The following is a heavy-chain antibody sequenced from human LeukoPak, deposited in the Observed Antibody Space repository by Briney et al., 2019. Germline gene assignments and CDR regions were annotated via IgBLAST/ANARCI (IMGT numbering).Heavy chain of an antibody. Sequence: PSETLSLTCTVSGVSISSYYWSWIRQPPGKGLEWIGYIYYSGSTNYNPSLKSRVTISVDTSKNQLALKLSSLTAGDTAVYYCARGIYIAGAGTMEWLDPWGQGTLVTVSS. J-gene: IGHJ5*02. D-gene: IGHD6-13*01. CDR3: ARGIYIAGAGTMEWLDP. V-gene: IGHV4-59*01. CDR1: GVSISSYY. CDR2: IYYSGST.